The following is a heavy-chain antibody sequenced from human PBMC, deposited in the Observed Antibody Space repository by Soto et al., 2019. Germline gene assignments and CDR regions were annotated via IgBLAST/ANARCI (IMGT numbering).Heavy chain of an antibody. CDR3: ARGATEWELLPRWVYFDY. V-gene: IGHV5-51*01. CDR2: IYPGDSDT. J-gene: IGHJ4*02. CDR1: GYSFTSYW. Sequence: EVQLAQSGAEVKKPGESLKISCKGSGYSFTSYWIGWVRQMPGKGLEWMGIIYPGDSDTRYSPSFQGQVTISADKSISTAYLQWSSLKASDTAMYYCARGATEWELLPRWVYFDYWGQGTLVTVSS. D-gene: IGHD1-26*01.